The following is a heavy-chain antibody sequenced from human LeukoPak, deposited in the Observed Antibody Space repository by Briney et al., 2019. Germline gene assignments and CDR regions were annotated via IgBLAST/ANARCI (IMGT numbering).Heavy chain of an antibody. D-gene: IGHD6-19*01. CDR2: VTGGGGTT. CDR3: AKDSPLVGYTSGWSSNSFDH. Sequence: GGSLRLSLAPSGFTFKSYAMGGVRRAPGKGLEGVSTVTGGGGTTYYADSVKGRFTISRDNSKNTVYLQLNSLRADDVAVYYCAKDSPLVGYTSGWSSNSFDHWGQGTLVTVSS. CDR1: GFTFKSYA. J-gene: IGHJ4*02. V-gene: IGHV3-23*01.